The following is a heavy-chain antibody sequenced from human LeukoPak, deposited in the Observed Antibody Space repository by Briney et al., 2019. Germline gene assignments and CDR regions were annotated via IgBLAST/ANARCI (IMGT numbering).Heavy chain of an antibody. V-gene: IGHV3-23*01. CDR2: ISASSTFI. J-gene: IGHJ4*02. Sequence: SGGSLRLSCAASGFAFDIHGMNWVRQAPGKGLEWVSSISASSTFIYYADSARGRFTISRDNSKNALYLQMNSLRAEDTAIYYCAKSGLNRFDYWGQGTLVTVSS. D-gene: IGHD2-15*01. CDR1: GFAFDIHG. CDR3: AKSGLNRFDY.